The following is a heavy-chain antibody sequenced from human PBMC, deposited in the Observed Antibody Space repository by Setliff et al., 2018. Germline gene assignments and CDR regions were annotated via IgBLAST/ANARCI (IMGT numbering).Heavy chain of an antibody. Sequence: GGSLRLSCAASGFTFSAYGMHWVRQAPGKGLEWVAVVSYDGSNKYHADSVKGRFTISRDNSKNTLYLQMNSLRAEDTAVYFCAKDTTGRDVFDVWGQGTMVTVSS. D-gene: IGHD1-1*01. CDR3: AKDTTGRDVFDV. CDR2: VSYDGSNK. CDR1: GFTFSAYG. J-gene: IGHJ3*01. V-gene: IGHV3-30*18.